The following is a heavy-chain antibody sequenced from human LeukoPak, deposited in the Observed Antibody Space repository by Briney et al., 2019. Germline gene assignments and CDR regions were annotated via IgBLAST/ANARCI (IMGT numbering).Heavy chain of an antibody. D-gene: IGHD5-24*01. CDR1: GGSISSYY. CDR3: ARLQSGDGYNFGFDY. J-gene: IGHJ4*02. V-gene: IGHV4-59*08. CDR2: IYYSGSA. Sequence: SETLSLTCTVSGGSISSYYWSWIRQPPGKGLEWIGYIYYSGSANYNPSLKSRVTISVDTSKNQFSLKLSSVTAADTAVYYCARLQSGDGYNFGFDYWGQGTLVTVSS.